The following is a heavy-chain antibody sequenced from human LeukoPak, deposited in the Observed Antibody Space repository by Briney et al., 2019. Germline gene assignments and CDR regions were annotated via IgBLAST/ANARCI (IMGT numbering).Heavy chain of an antibody. CDR1: GYSFSTDY. J-gene: IGHJ4*02. D-gene: IGHD6-13*01. CDR2: VYPGDSDA. CDR3: ARLSSSWSLDY. V-gene: IGHV5-51*01. Sequence: GESLKISCKGSGYSFSTDYIAWVRQMPGKGLEWMGIVYPGDSDARYSPSFQGQVTISADKSISTAYLQWSSLMAADTAMYYCARLSSSWSLDYWGQGTLVTVSS.